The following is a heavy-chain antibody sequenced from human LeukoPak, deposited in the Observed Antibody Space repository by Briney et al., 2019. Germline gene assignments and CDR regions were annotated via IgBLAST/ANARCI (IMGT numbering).Heavy chain of an antibody. CDR3: ARDPPNWSPGSGY. CDR1: GGTFSSYA. Sequence: ASVKVSCKASGGTFSSYAISWVRQAPGQGLEWMGGIIPIFGTANYAQKFQGRVTITADKSTSTAYLELSSLRSEDTAVYYCARDPPNWSPGSGYWGQGTLVTVSS. V-gene: IGHV1-69*06. D-gene: IGHD7-27*01. J-gene: IGHJ4*02. CDR2: IIPIFGTA.